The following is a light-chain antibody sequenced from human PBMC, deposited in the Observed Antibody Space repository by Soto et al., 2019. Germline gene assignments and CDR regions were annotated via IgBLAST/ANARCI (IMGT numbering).Light chain of an antibody. V-gene: IGKV3-15*01. CDR3: QQYNNWLTWT. Sequence: EIVMTQSPATLSVSPGERATLSCRASQSVAGNLAWYQRKPGQAPRLLIYGASTRATGIPARFSGSGSVTDFTLTISSLQSEDFSVYYCQQYNNWLTWTFGQGTKVEIK. J-gene: IGKJ1*01. CDR2: GAS. CDR1: QSVAGN.